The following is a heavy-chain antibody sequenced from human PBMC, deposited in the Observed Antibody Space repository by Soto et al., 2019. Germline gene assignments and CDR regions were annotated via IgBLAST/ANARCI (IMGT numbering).Heavy chain of an antibody. D-gene: IGHD6-19*01. Sequence: ETLSLTFTFPCCSIRSSSYYWGLIRQPPGKGLEWIGYVYYSVDTNYSPSIKSRVSILVDTSKNQFSLRLSSVTAADFAFYYCARESYNSLDSWGKGTLVTVSS. V-gene: IGHV4-61*01. CDR2: VYYSVDT. J-gene: IGHJ4*02. CDR3: ARESYNSLDS. CDR1: CCSIRSSSYY.